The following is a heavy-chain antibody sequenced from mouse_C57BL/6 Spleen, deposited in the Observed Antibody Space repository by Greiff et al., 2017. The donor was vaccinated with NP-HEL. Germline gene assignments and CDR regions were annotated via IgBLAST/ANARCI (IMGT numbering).Heavy chain of an antibody. CDR1: GYTFTSYW. V-gene: IGHV1-50*01. Sequence: QVQLQQPGAELVKPGASVKLSCKASGYTFTSYWMQWVKQRPGQGLEWIGEIDPSDSYTNYNQKFKGKATLTVDTSSSTAYMQLSSLTSEDSAVYYCARWKRNWYFDVWGTGTTVTVSS. J-gene: IGHJ1*03. CDR2: IDPSDSYT. CDR3: ARWKRNWYFDV.